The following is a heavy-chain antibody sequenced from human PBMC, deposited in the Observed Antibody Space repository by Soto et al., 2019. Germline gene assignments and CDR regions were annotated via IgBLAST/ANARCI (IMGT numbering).Heavy chain of an antibody. D-gene: IGHD6-13*01. CDR3: ARRYGSSFDY. V-gene: IGHV4-59*08. CDR2: IYYSGST. Sequence: PSETLSLTCAVYGGYFSGYYWTWIRQPPGTGLEWIGYIYYSGSTNYNPSLKSRVTISVDTSKNQFSLKLSSVTAADTAVYYCARRYGSSFDYWGQGTLVTVSS. CDR1: GGYFSGYY. J-gene: IGHJ4*02.